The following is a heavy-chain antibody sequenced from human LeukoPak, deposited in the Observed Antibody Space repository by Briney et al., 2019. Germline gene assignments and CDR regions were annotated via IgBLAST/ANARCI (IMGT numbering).Heavy chain of an antibody. CDR3: ARTIGYGSGNDQAGG. CDR2: ISYDGSNK. CDR1: GFTFSSYA. V-gene: IGHV3-30-3*01. Sequence: PGGSLRLSCAASGFTFSSYAMHWVRQAPGKGLEWVAVISYDGSNKYYADSVKGRFTISRDNAKNSLYLQMNSLRAEDTAVYYCARTIGYGSGNDQAGGWGPGTLVSVSS. J-gene: IGHJ4*02. D-gene: IGHD3-10*01.